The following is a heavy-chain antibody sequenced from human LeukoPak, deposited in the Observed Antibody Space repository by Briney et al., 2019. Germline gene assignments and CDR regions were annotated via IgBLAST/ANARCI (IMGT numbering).Heavy chain of an antibody. CDR1: GFTFSNFA. CDR3: AKARVARAYYSSRGYYNFNY. V-gene: IGHV3-23*01. D-gene: IGHD2-2*01. J-gene: IGHJ4*02. CDR2: ISSSAGSK. Sequence: GSLRLSCAASGFTFSNFAMTWVRQAPGKGLGWVSSISSSAGSKYYADSVKGRFTISRDNSRNTLFLQMDGLRAEDTAMYYCAKARVARAYYSSRGYYNFNYWGQGTLVTVSS.